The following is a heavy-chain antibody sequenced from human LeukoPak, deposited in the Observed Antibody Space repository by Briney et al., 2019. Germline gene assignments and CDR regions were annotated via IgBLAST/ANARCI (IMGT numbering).Heavy chain of an antibody. J-gene: IGHJ6*03. D-gene: IGHD3-10*01. Sequence: PGGSLRLSCAASGFTFSSYAMSWVRQAPGKGLEWVSAISGSGGSTYYADSVKGRFTISRDNSKNTLYLQMNSLRAEDTAVYYCGGSSLGMYYYYMDVWGKGTTVTVSS. CDR1: GFTFSSYA. CDR3: GGSSLGMYYYYMDV. CDR2: ISGSGGST. V-gene: IGHV3-23*01.